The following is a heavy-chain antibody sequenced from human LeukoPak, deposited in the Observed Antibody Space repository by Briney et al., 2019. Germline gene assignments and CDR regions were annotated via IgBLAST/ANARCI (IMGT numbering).Heavy chain of an antibody. D-gene: IGHD5-18*01. CDR2: IYYSGST. Sequence: SETLSLTCTVSGGSISSYYWSWIRQPPGKGLEWIGYIYYSGSTNYNPSLRSRVTISVDTSKNQFSLKLSSVTAADTAVYYCARDSYGYGSYYYYGMDVWGQGTTVTVSS. CDR1: GGSISSYY. V-gene: IGHV4-59*01. CDR3: ARDSYGYGSYYYYGMDV. J-gene: IGHJ6*02.